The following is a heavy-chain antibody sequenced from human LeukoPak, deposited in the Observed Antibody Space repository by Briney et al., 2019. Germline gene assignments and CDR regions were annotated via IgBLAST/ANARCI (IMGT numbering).Heavy chain of an antibody. J-gene: IGHJ3*02. V-gene: IGHV1-24*01. CDR1: GYTLTELS. Sequence: ASVKVSCKVSGYTLTELSMHWVRQAPGKGLEWMGGFDPEDGETIYAQKLQGRVTMTTDTSTSTAYMELRSLRSDDTAVYYCARESPDAFDIWGQGTMVTVSS. CDR2: FDPEDGET. CDR3: ARESPDAFDI.